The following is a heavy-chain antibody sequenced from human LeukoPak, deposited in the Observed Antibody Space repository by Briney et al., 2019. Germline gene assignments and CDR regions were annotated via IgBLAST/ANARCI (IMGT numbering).Heavy chain of an antibody. V-gene: IGHV3-30*02. CDR1: GFTFSSYG. Sequence: GGSLRLSCTASGFTFSSYGMHWVRQAPGKGLEWVTFTRYDGSNKYYADSVKGRFTISRDNSKNTLYLQMNSLRGEDTAVYYCAKDRDYYSMDVWGKGTTVSVSS. D-gene: IGHD3-10*01. J-gene: IGHJ6*03. CDR3: AKDRDYYSMDV. CDR2: TRYDGSNK.